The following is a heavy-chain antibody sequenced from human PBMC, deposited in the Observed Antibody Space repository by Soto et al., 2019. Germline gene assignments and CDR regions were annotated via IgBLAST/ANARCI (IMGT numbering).Heavy chain of an antibody. Sequence: GGSLRLSCAASGFTFSSYGMHWVRQAPGKGLEWVAVIWYDGSNKYYADSVKGRFTISRDNSKNTLYLQMNSLRAEDTAVYYCARPYCTNGVCYTLYFDYWGQGTLVTVSS. D-gene: IGHD2-8*01. CDR3: ARPYCTNGVCYTLYFDY. CDR1: GFTFSSYG. J-gene: IGHJ4*02. V-gene: IGHV3-33*01. CDR2: IWYDGSNK.